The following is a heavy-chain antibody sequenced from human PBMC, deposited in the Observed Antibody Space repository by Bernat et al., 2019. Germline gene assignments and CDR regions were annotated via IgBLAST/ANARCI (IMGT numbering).Heavy chain of an antibody. CDR3: AKFLELRGVSDQSGFDY. D-gene: IGHD3-10*01. Sequence: EVQLLESGGGLVQPGGSLRLSCAASGFTFSSYAMSWVRQAPGKGLEWVSAISGSGGSTYYADSVKGRFTISRDNSKNTLYLQMNSLRAEDTAVYYCAKFLELRGVSDQSGFDYWGQGTLVTVSS. CDR1: GFTFSSYA. J-gene: IGHJ4*02. V-gene: IGHV3-23*01. CDR2: ISGSGGST.